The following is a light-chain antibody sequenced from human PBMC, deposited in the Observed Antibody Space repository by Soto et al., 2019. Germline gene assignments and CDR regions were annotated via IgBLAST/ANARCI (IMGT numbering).Light chain of an antibody. CDR2: DVS. J-gene: IGLJ2*01. Sequence: QSALTQPASVSGSPGQSITISCTGTSSDVGGYIYVSWHQQHPGPAPKLMIYDVSNRPSGVSNRFSGSKSGNTASLTISALQAEDEADYYCSSFTSSNTLVFGGGTKLTVL. CDR1: SSDVGGYIY. CDR3: SSFTSSNTLV. V-gene: IGLV2-14*01.